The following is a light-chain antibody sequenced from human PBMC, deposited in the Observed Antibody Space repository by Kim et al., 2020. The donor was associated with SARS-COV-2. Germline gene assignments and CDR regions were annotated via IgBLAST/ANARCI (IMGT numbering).Light chain of an antibody. V-gene: IGLV3-19*01. J-gene: IGLJ2*01. Sequence: SSELTQDPAVSVALGQTVRITCRGDSLRSYYATWYQQKPGQAPVLVIYGKNNRPSGIPDRFSGSSSGNTASFTITGAQAEDEADYYCKSRGTSGNVVFGGGTHLTVL. CDR1: SLRSYY. CDR3: KSRGTSGNVV. CDR2: GKN.